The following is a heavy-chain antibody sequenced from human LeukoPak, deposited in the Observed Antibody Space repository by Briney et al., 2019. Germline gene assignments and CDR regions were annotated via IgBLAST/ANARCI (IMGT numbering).Heavy chain of an antibody. CDR2: MNPNSGNT. V-gene: IGHV1-8*03. CDR3: ARGLRIRGVIIGY. Sequence: ASVKVSCKASGYTFTSYDINWARQATGQGLEWMGWMNPNSGNTGYAQKFQGRVTITRNTSISTAYMELSSLRSEDTAVYYCARGLRIRGVIIGYWGQGTLVTVSS. D-gene: IGHD3-10*01. CDR1: GYTFTSYD. J-gene: IGHJ4*02.